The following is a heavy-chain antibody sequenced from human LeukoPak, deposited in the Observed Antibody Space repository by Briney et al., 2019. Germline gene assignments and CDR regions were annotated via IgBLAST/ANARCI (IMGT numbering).Heavy chain of an antibody. CDR3: ARRGFVIRSLLLVGFHKEAYYFDY. D-gene: IGHD2-21*01. J-gene: IGHJ4*02. Sequence: PGGSLRLSCAVSGLTLSNYGMSWVRQAPGKGLEWVAGLSGSAGGTNYADPVKGRFTISRDNAKNTLYLQMSSLRAEDTAVYFCARRGFVIRSLLLVGFHKEAYYFDYWGQGALVTVSS. V-gene: IGHV3-23*01. CDR2: LSGSAGGT. CDR1: GLTLSNYG.